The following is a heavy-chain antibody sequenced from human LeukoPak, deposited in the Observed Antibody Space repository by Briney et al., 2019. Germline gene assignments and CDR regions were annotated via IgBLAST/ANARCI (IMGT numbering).Heavy chain of an antibody. CDR1: GGSISSNSYY. J-gene: IGHJ4*02. CDR2: IYHSGST. CDR3: ARQQGPSRDFDY. V-gene: IGHV4-39*01. Sequence: SETLSLTCTVSGGSISSNSYYWGWLRQPPGKGLEWIGSIYHSGSTNYNPSLKSRVTISVDTSKNQFSLKLSSVTAADTAVYYCARQQGPSRDFDYWGQGTLVTVSS.